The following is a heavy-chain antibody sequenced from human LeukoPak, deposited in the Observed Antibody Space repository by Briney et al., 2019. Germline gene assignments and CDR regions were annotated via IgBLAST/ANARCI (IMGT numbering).Heavy chain of an antibody. CDR2: INPNSGGT. CDR1: GYTFTSYG. CDR3: ASRYCSGGSCSNYYYYMDV. V-gene: IGHV1-2*02. D-gene: IGHD2-15*01. Sequence: ASVKVSCKASGYTFTSYGISWVRQAPGQGLEWMGWINPNSGGTNYAQKFQGRVTMTRDTSISTAYMELSRLRSDDTAVYYCASRYCSGGSCSNYYYYMDVWGKGTTVTISS. J-gene: IGHJ6*03.